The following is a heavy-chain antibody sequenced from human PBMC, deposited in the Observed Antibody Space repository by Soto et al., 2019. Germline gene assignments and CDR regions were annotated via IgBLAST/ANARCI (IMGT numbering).Heavy chain of an antibody. J-gene: IGHJ6*03. CDR2: ISGSGGST. D-gene: IGHD3-9*01. V-gene: IGHV3-23*01. Sequence: EVQLLESGGGLVQPGGSLRLSCAASGFTFSSYAMSWVRQAPGKGLEWVSAISGSGGSTYYADSVKGRFTISRDNSTNTLYLQMNSLRAEDTAVYYCAKNPNYDILTGKNYYYYMDVWGKGTTVTVSS. CDR3: AKNPNYDILTGKNYYYYMDV. CDR1: GFTFSSYA.